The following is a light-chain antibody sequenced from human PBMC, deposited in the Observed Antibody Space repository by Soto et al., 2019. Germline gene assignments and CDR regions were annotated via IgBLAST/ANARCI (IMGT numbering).Light chain of an antibody. CDR3: QQSYGSPPFT. Sequence: DIQLTQSPSTLSASVGDRVTITCRASQSINAWLAWYQQKPGQAPNLLIYKASTLESGVPSRFSGSGSGTEFTLTVSSLQPDDFATYYCQQSYGSPPFTFGPGTRVDI. V-gene: IGKV1-5*03. J-gene: IGKJ3*01. CDR1: QSINAW. CDR2: KAS.